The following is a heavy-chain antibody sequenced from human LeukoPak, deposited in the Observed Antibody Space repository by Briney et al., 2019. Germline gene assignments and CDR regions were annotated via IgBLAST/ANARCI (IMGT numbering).Heavy chain of an antibody. Sequence: SETLSLTCTVSGGSVSTPDYYWNWIRQPPGKGLEWIGYIYNTGRTNYNPSLKSRVTISVDTSKNAFSLKLSSLIAADTAVYYCAGPQLHRPLDYWGQGTLVTVSS. V-gene: IGHV4-61*08. CDR1: GGSVSTPDYY. J-gene: IGHJ4*02. CDR2: IYNTGRT. D-gene: IGHD1-7*01. CDR3: AGPQLHRPLDY.